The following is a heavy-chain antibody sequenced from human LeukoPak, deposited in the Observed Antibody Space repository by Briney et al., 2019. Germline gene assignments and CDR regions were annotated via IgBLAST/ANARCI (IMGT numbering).Heavy chain of an antibody. D-gene: IGHD4-17*01. Sequence: GGSLRLSCAASGFIFSSYGMHWVRQAPGKGLEWVAFIRHDGSNKYYADSVKGRFIISRDNSKNTLYLQMNSLRAEDTAVYYCARGGYGDYKLHYYHYGMDVWGQGTTVTVSS. J-gene: IGHJ6*02. V-gene: IGHV3-30*02. CDR1: GFIFSSYG. CDR2: IRHDGSNK. CDR3: ARGGYGDYKLHYYHYGMDV.